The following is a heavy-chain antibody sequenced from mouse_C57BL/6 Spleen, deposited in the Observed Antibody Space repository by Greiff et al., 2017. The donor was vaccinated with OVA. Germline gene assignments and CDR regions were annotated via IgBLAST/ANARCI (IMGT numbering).Heavy chain of an antibody. CDR3: AKPVTTVVADWYFDV. D-gene: IGHD1-1*01. Sequence: QVQLQQSGPGLVQPSQSLSITCTVSGFSLTSYGVHWVRQSPGKGLEWLGVIWRGGSTDYNAAFMSRLSITKDNSKSQVFFKMNSLQADDTAIYYCAKPVTTVVADWYFDVWGTGTTVTVSS. J-gene: IGHJ1*03. CDR1: GFSLTSYG. CDR2: IWRGGST. V-gene: IGHV2-5*01.